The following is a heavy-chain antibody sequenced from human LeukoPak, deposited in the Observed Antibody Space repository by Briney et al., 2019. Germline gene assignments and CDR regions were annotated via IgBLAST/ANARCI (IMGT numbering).Heavy chain of an antibody. D-gene: IGHD3-10*01. J-gene: IGHJ6*04. Sequence: PGRSLRLSCAASGFTFDDYAMHWVRHAPGKGLEWVSGISWNSGSIGYADSVKGRFTISRDNAKNSLYLQMNSLRAEDTALYYCAKDSSDYYGSGRLDVWGKGTTVTVSP. CDR3: AKDSSDYYGSGRLDV. V-gene: IGHV3-9*01. CDR2: ISWNSGSI. CDR1: GFTFDDYA.